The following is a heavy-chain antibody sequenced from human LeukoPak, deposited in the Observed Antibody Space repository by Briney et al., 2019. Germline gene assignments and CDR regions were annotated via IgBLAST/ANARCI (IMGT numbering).Heavy chain of an antibody. Sequence: SETLSLTCTVSGGSISSSSYYWGWIRQPPGKGLEWIGSIYCWWCRYYNPSLTSSVTISEDTSKNPCYLKLSSVTAADTAVYYCARQTEYYYGSGPLSYYYGMDVWGQGTTVTVSS. J-gene: IGHJ6*02. D-gene: IGHD3-10*01. CDR1: GGSISSSSYY. V-gene: IGHV4-39*01. CDR2: IYCWWCR. CDR3: ARQTEYYYGSGPLSYYYGMDV.